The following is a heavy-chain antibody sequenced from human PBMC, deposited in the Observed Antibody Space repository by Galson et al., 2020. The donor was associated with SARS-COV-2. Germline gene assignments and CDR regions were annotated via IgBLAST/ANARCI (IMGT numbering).Heavy chain of an antibody. D-gene: IGHD3-10*01. J-gene: IGHJ6*03. CDR1: GYSISSGYY. CDR2: IYHSGST. CDR3: ARDIHNYGYYYYYVDV. V-gene: IGHV4-38-2*02. Sequence: SETLSLTCTVPGYSISSGYYWGWIRQPPGKGLEWIGSIYHSGSTYYNPSLKSRVTISVDTSKNQFSLKLSSVTAADTAVYYCARDIHNYGYYYYYVDVWGEGTTVSVSS.